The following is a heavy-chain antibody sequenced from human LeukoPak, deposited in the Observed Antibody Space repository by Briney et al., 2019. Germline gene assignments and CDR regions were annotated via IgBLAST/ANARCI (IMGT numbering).Heavy chain of an antibody. CDR1: GGTFSSYA. V-gene: IGHV1-69*13. CDR2: IIPMFATP. Sequence: ASVKVSCKASGGTFSSYAISWVRQAPGQGLEWMGGIIPMFATPNYAQKFQARVTITADESTSTASMELSSLRSEDTAVYYCGRSAGGVPYCGGDCYSPPSYYYYMDVRGKGTSVTVSS. CDR3: GRSAGGVPYCGGDCYSPPSYYYYMDV. J-gene: IGHJ6*03. D-gene: IGHD2-21*01.